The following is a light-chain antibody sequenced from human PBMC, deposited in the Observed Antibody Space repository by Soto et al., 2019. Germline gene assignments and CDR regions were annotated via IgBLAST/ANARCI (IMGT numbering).Light chain of an antibody. CDR3: QQGYSARYT. Sequence: DIQMTQSPSSLSASVGDRVTITCRASRSISNYLNWYQQKPGRPPKLLIYAASSLQSGVPSRFSGRGSGTDSTLIISSLQHEDFATYYCQQGYSARYTFGPGTKLEI. CDR1: RSISNY. V-gene: IGKV1-39*01. J-gene: IGKJ2*01. CDR2: AAS.